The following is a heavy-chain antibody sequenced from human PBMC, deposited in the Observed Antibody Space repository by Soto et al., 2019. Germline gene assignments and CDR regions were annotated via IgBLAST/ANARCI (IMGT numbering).Heavy chain of an antibody. D-gene: IGHD3-9*01. CDR1: GFTFDDYA. Sequence: EVQLVESGGGLAQPGRSLRLSCAASGFTFDDYAMHWVRQAPGKGLEWVSGISWNSDSIGYADSVKGRFTISRDNAKKSLYMQMNSLRAEDTALYYWASGRGYAILTGYYPYFDYWGQGTLVTVSS. V-gene: IGHV3-9*01. J-gene: IGHJ4*02. CDR3: ASGRGYAILTGYYPYFDY. CDR2: ISWNSDSI.